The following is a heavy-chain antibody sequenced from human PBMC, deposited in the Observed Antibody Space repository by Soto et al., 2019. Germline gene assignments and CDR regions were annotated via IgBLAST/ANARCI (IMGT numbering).Heavy chain of an antibody. J-gene: IGHJ6*03. V-gene: IGHV3-48*01. Sequence: EVQLVESGGDLVQPGGSLRLSCAASGSTFSTYSMNWVRLAPGKGLEWISYISSGSTTIYYADSVRGRFTISRDNAKNSLYLQMNSLRAEDTAVYYCAREPYCSGGSCYSFSREYYYYMDVWGKGTTVTVSS. CDR1: GSTFSTYS. CDR3: AREPYCSGGSCYSFSREYYYYMDV. D-gene: IGHD2-15*01. CDR2: ISSGSTTI.